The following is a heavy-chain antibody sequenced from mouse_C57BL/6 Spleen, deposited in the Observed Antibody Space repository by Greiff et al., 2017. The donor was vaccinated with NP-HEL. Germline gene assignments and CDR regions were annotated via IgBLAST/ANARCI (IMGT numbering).Heavy chain of an antibody. Sequence: ESGPGLVKPSQSLSLTCSVTGYSITSGYYWNWIRQFPGNKLEWMGYISYDGSHNYNPSLKNRISITRDTSKNQFFLKLNSVTTEDTATYYCARIFITTVVAHFDYWGQGTTLTVSS. CDR1: GYSITSGYY. CDR2: ISYDGSH. J-gene: IGHJ2*01. CDR3: ARIFITTVVAHFDY. D-gene: IGHD1-1*01. V-gene: IGHV3-6*01.